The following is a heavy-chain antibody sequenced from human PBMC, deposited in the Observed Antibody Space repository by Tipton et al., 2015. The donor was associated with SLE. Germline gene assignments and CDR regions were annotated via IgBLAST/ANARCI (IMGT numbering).Heavy chain of an antibody. V-gene: IGHV4-39*07. J-gene: IGHJ3*02. CDR3: ARSMGETDAFDI. D-gene: IGHD3-16*01. CDR1: GGSIGSSSYY. CDR2: IYYSGST. Sequence: TLSLTCTVSGGSIGSSSYYWGWIRQPPGKGLEWIGSIYYSGSTYYNPSLKSRVTISVDTSKNQFSLKLSSVTAADTAVYYCARSMGETDAFDIWGQGTMVTVSS.